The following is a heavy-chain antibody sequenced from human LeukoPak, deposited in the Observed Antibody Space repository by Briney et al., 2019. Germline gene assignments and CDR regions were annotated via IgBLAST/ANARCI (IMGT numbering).Heavy chain of an antibody. CDR3: ARGKGSREATIPWVGYMDV. Sequence: SETLSLTCAVYGGSFSGYYWSWIRQPPGKGLEWIGEINHSGSNNYNPSLKSRVTISVDTSKNQFSLKLSSVTAADTAVYYCARGKGSREATIPWVGYMDVWGKGTTVTVSS. J-gene: IGHJ6*03. V-gene: IGHV4-34*01. D-gene: IGHD5-12*01. CDR1: GGSFSGYY. CDR2: INHSGSN.